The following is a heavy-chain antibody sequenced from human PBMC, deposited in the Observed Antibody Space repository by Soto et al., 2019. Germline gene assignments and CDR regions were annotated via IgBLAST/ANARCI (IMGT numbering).Heavy chain of an antibody. V-gene: IGHV4-30-4*01. D-gene: IGHD5-18*01. CDR1: GGSISSGDYY. CDR2: IYYSGST. Sequence: SETLSLTCTVSGGSISSGDYYWSWIRQPPGKGLEWIGYIYYSGSTYYNPSLKSRVTISVDTSKNQFSLKLSSVTAADTAVYYCVRSVDTAMVTPNWFDPWGQGTLVTVSS. J-gene: IGHJ5*02. CDR3: VRSVDTAMVTPNWFDP.